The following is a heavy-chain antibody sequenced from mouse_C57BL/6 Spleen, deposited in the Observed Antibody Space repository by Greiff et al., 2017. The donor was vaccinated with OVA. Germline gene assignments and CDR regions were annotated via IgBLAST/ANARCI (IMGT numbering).Heavy chain of an antibody. CDR2: INPNNGGT. Sequence: EVQLQQSGPELVKPGASVKISCKASGYSFTGYYMNWVKQSPEKSLEWIGDINPNNGGTIYNQKFKGKATLTVDKSSSTAYMELRSLTSEDTAVYYCARNDYDDGLGYWGQGTTLTVSS. CDR1: GYSFTGYY. J-gene: IGHJ2*01. V-gene: IGHV1-18*01. D-gene: IGHD2-4*01. CDR3: ARNDYDDGLGY.